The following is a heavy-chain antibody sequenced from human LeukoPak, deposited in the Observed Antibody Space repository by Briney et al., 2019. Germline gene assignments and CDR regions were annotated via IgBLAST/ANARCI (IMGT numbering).Heavy chain of an antibody. CDR3: ARGVQDYYDSSGYLDY. D-gene: IGHD3-22*01. V-gene: IGHV3-21*01. J-gene: IGHJ4*02. Sequence: PGGSLRLSCAASGFTFSSYSMSWVRQAPGKGLEWVSSFSTSSSYIYCADSVKGRFTISRDNAKNSLYLQMNSLRVEDTAVYFCARGVQDYYDSSGYLDYWGQGTLVTVSS. CDR2: FSTSSSYI. CDR1: GFTFSSYS.